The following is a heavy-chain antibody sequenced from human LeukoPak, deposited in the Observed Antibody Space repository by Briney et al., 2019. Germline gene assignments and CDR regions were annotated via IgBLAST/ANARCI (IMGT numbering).Heavy chain of an antibody. CDR1: GFTFSSYG. J-gene: IGHJ4*02. Sequence: GGSLRLSCEASGFTFSSYGMHWVRQAPGKGLERVAGIWNDGNDKYYADSVKGRFIISRDNSKNTLYLQMNSLRAEDTAVCYCAIDNSGSYSFVDYWGQGTLVTVSS. V-gene: IGHV3-30*02. CDR2: IWNDGNDK. D-gene: IGHD3-10*01. CDR3: AIDNSGSYSFVDY.